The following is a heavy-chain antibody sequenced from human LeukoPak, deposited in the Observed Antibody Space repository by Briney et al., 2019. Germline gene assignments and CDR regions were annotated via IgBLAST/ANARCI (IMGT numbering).Heavy chain of an antibody. D-gene: IGHD3-10*01. CDR3: ARGWFGELLDAEYFQH. CDR2: INPSGGRT. J-gene: IGHJ1*01. Sequence: ASVKVSCKASGYTFSTYYMHWVRQAPGQGLEWMGVINPSGGRTTYAQKFQGRVTMIRDTSTSTVYMELSSLRSEDTAVYYCARGWFGELLDAEYFQHWGQGTLVTVSS. V-gene: IGHV1-46*01. CDR1: GYTFSTYY.